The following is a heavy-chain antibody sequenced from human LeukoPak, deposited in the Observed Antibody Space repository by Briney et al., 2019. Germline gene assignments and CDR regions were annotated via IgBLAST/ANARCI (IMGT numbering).Heavy chain of an antibody. D-gene: IGHD1-26*01. Sequence: SETLSLTCTVSGYSISSGYYWGWIRQPPGKGLEWIGSIYHSGSTYYNPSLKSRVTISVDTSKNQFSLKLSSVSAADTAVYYCARWSGSYGGFFDYWGQGTLVTVSS. J-gene: IGHJ4*02. V-gene: IGHV4-38-2*02. CDR2: IYHSGST. CDR3: ARWSGSYGGFFDY. CDR1: GYSISSGYY.